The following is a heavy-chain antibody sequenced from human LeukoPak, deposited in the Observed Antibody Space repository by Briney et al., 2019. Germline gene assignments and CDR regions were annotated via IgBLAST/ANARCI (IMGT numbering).Heavy chain of an antibody. CDR3: ASGLGYCSSTSCYALGY. V-gene: IGHV1-69*06. CDR2: IIPIFGTA. J-gene: IGHJ4*02. D-gene: IGHD2-2*01. Sequence: SVKVSCKASGGTFSSYAISWVRQAPGQRLEWMGGIIPIFGTANYAQKFQGRVTITADKSTSTAYMELSSLRSEDTAVYYCASGLGYCSSTSCYALGYWGQGTLVTVSS. CDR1: GGTFSSYA.